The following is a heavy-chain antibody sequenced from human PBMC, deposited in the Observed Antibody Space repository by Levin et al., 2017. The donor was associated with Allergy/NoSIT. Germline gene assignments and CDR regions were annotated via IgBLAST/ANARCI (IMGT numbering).Heavy chain of an antibody. J-gene: IGHJ4*02. CDR2: ISYDGSNK. Sequence: PGESLKISCAASGFTFSNYAMHWVRQAPGKGLEWVAAISYDGSNKYYADSVRGRFTISRDNSKNTLYLQMNSLRPEDTALYYCARDMRAWGVVVINGDNDYWGQGTLVTVSS. CDR1: GFTFSNYA. D-gene: IGHD3-22*01. CDR3: ARDMRAWGVVVINGDNDY. V-gene: IGHV3-30*04.